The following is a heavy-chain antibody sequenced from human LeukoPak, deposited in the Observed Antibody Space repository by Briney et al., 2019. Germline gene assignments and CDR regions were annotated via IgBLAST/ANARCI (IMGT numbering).Heavy chain of an antibody. CDR3: ARVTMVRGSFDY. J-gene: IGHJ4*02. Sequence: SETLSLTCTVSGGSISSYYWSWIRLPPGKGREWIGSIYHSGSTYYNPSLKSRVTISVDTSKNQFSLKLSSVTAADTAVYYCARVTMVRGSFDYWGQGTLVTVSS. CDR2: IYHSGST. CDR1: GGSISSYY. V-gene: IGHV4-59*12. D-gene: IGHD3-10*01.